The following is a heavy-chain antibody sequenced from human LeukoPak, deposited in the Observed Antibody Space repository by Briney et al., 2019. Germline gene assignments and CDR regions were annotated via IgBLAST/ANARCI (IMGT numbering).Heavy chain of an antibody. D-gene: IGHD3-9*01. V-gene: IGHV5-51*01. J-gene: IGHJ4*02. CDR2: IYPGDSDT. CDR1: GYSFTSYW. CDR3: AREGSLRCFDWLLYPYYFDY. Sequence: GESLKISCKGSGYSFTSYWIGWVRQMPGKGLEWMGIIYPGDSDTRYSPSFQGQVTISADKSISTAYLQWSSLKAPDTAMYYCAREGSLRCFDWLLYPYYFDYWGQGTLVTVSS.